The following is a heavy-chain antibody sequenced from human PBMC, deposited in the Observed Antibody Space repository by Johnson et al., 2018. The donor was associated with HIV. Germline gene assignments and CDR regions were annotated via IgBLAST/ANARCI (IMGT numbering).Heavy chain of an antibody. CDR3: ARDQAIFGVVLASDAFDI. CDR1: GFTFSDYY. J-gene: IGHJ3*02. Sequence: QVQLVESGGGVVQPGRSLRLSCVASGFTFSDYYMTWIRQAPRKGLEWVSYISSSGSTIYYADSVKGRFTISRDNARNSLFLQMNSLRAEDTAVYYCARDQAIFGVVLASDAFDIWGQGTMVTVSS. D-gene: IGHD3-3*01. CDR2: ISSSGSTI. V-gene: IGHV3-11*04.